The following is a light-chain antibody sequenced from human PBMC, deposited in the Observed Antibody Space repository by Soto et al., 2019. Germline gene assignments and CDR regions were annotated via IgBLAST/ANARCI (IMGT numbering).Light chain of an antibody. Sequence: QSALTQPPSASGSPGQSVTISSTGASSDVGGYSYVSWYQQHPGKAPKLMIYEVSKRPSGVPDRFSGSKSGNTASLTVSGLQAEDEADYYCSSYGGSNNLVFGGGTKLTVL. V-gene: IGLV2-8*01. CDR2: EVS. CDR3: SSYGGSNNLV. CDR1: SSDVGGYSY. J-gene: IGLJ2*01.